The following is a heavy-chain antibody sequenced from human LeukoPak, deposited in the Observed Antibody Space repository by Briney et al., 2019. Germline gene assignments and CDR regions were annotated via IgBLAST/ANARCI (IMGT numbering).Heavy chain of an antibody. Sequence: SVTLSLTCTVSGGSISSGGYYWSWLRQQPGNGLEWIGYIYYSWSTYYNPSLKSRVTISVDTSKNQFSLKLSSVTAADTAVYYCAGHMGGSGPVDYSGQGTLVTVSS. CDR3: AGHMGGSGPVDY. CDR2: IYYSWST. V-gene: IGHV4-31*03. D-gene: IGHD3-10*01. CDR1: GGSISSGGYY. J-gene: IGHJ4*02.